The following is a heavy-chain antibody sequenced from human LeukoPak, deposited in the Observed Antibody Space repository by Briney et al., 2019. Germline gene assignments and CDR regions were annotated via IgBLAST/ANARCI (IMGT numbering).Heavy chain of an antibody. J-gene: IGHJ4*02. D-gene: IGHD2-2*01. Sequence: GAPLRLSCAASGFTFSSYAMRWVRQAPEKGLEWVSAFSGSGGSTYYADSVKGRFTISRDNSKNTLYLQMNSLRAEDTAVYYCAKSFVLYLVVVPASPFDYWGQGTLVTVSS. V-gene: IGHV3-23*01. CDR1: GFTFSSYA. CDR3: AKSFVLYLVVVPASPFDY. CDR2: FSGSGGST.